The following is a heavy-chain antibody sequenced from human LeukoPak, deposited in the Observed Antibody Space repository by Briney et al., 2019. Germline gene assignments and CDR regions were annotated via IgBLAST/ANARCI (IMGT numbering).Heavy chain of an antibody. CDR2: FELEHSKT. D-gene: IGHD4/OR15-4a*01. CDR1: GYTLTELS. CDR3: AIGAAFDPLTFDF. V-gene: IGHV1-24*01. J-gene: IGHJ4*02. Sequence: GASVTVSCKFSGYTLTELSLNWLRQPPGKGLEWVGGFELEHSKTIYAQKFQGRVTVTENTSSDTGYMEPSSLRSEDTAMYYCAIGAAFDPLTFDFWGQGTLVTVSS.